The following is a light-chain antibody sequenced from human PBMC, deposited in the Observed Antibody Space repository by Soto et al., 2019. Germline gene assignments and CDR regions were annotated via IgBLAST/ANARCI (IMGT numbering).Light chain of an antibody. V-gene: IGKV3-11*01. Sequence: VLTQSPATLSLSPGERATLSCRASQSIHTSLAWYQQKPGQPPRLVVYDSTLRANGVPDRFGGSRSGTEFTPTINNLEPQDFAVYYCQQRNVWPTITFGQGTRVEIK. J-gene: IGKJ5*01. CDR2: DST. CDR3: QQRNVWPTIT. CDR1: QSIHTS.